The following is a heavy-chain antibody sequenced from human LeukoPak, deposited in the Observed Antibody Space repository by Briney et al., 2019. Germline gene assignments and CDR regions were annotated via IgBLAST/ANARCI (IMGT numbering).Heavy chain of an antibody. J-gene: IGHJ4*02. Sequence: PGGSLRLSCAASGFTFSSYAMSWVRPAPGKGLEWVSAISGSGGSTYYADSVKGRFTISRDNSKNTLYLQMNSLRAEDTAVYYCAKDFYARSDPSGNFDYWGQGTLVTVSS. CDR3: AKDFYARSDPSGNFDY. V-gene: IGHV3-23*01. D-gene: IGHD1-26*01. CDR2: ISGSGGST. CDR1: GFTFSSYA.